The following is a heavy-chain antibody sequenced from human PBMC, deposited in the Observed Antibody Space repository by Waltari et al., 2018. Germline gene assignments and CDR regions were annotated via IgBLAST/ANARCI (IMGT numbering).Heavy chain of an antibody. CDR2: MHPSGRN. CDR3: ARLGSCSGGSCCHDY. D-gene: IGHD2-15*01. J-gene: IGHJ4*02. Sequence: QVQLQESGAGLVKPPETLSLTCGVSGYSISSGYFWGCSRQSPGKGLEWIATMHPSGRNHYSLTVQSRVTISIDTSKNQVFVMLSSVTAADTALYYCARLGSCSGGSCCHDYWGQGTLVSVSS. CDR1: GYSISSGYF. V-gene: IGHV4-38-2*01.